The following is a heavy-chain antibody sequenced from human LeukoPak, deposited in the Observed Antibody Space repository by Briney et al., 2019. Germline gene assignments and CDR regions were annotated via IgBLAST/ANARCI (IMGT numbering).Heavy chain of an antibody. J-gene: IGHJ4*02. CDR3: ARVPPYYYDSSGLPDY. V-gene: IGHV1-2*02. Sequence: ASVKVSCKASGYTFTGYYMHWVRQAPGQGLEWMGWINPNSGGTNYAQKFQGRVTMTRDTSISTAYMEQSRLRSDDTAVYYCARVPPYYYDSSGLPDYWGQGTLVTVSS. CDR1: GYTFTGYY. D-gene: IGHD3-22*01. CDR2: INPNSGGT.